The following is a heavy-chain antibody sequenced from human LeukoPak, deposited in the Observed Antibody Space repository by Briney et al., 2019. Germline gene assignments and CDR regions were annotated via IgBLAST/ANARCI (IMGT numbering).Heavy chain of an antibody. CDR1: GGSISSHY. CDR3: TRESYFDY. Sequence: PSETLSLTCTVSGGSISSHYWGWIRQFPGKGLEWIGYIYYTGSTNYNPSLKSRVTISLDTSKNQFSLKLSSVTAADTAVYYCTRESYFDYWGQGTLVTVSS. J-gene: IGHJ4*02. V-gene: IGHV4-59*11. CDR2: IYYTGST.